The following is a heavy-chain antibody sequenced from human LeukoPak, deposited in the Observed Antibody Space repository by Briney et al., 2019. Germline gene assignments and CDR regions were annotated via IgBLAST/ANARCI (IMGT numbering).Heavy chain of an antibody. CDR1: GFTFSSYA. J-gene: IGHJ3*02. CDR3: AKYDFWSGYNAPSDAFDI. V-gene: IGHV3-23*01. D-gene: IGHD3-3*01. Sequence: PGGSLRLSCAASGFTFSSYAMSWVRQAPGKGLEWVSAISGSGGSTYYADSVKGRFTISRDNSKNTLYLQMNSLSAEDTAVYYCAKYDFWSGYNAPSDAFDIWGQGTMVTVSS. CDR2: ISGSGGST.